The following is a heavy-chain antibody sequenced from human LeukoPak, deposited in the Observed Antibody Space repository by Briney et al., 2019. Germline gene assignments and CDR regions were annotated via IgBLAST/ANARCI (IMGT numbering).Heavy chain of an antibody. V-gene: IGHV1-3*01. J-gene: IGHJ5*02. CDR3: ARDSRTISNWFDT. CDR1: GYTFTTFA. CDR2: INAGNGNT. Sequence: ASVKVSCKASGYTFTTFAIHWVRQVPGQSLEWMGWINAGNGNTKYSQNFQGRVTITRDTSASTAYMELSSRTSEDTAVYYCARDSRTISNWFDTWGQGTPVTVSS. D-gene: IGHD1-1*01.